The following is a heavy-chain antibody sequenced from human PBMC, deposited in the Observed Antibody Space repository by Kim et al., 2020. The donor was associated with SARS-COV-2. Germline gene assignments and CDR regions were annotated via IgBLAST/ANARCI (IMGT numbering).Heavy chain of an antibody. CDR2: ITDSGGTT. Sequence: GGSLRLSCAASGFSFGTYAMSWVRQAPGKGLEWISSITDSGGTTYYADSVKGRFTMSRDNSKNTLYLQMSSLRAEDTAVYYCAKAPVIPKFAVAGLIGFDYWGQGTLVTVSP. V-gene: IGHV3-23*01. CDR3: AKAPVIPKFAVAGLIGFDY. CDR1: GFSFGTYA. J-gene: IGHJ4*02. D-gene: IGHD6-19*01.